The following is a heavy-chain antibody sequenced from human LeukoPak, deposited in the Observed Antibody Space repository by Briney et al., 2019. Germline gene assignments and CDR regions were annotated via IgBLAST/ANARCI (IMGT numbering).Heavy chain of an antibody. J-gene: IGHJ4*02. CDR1: GGSFSGYY. CDR2: INHSGST. D-gene: IGHD6-6*01. CDR3: ARHRAYSSSSPFDY. V-gene: IGHV4-34*01. Sequence: SETLSLTCAVYGGSFSGYYWSWIRQPPGKGLEWIGEINHSGSTNYNPSLKSRVTISVDTSKNQFSLKLSSVTAADTAVYYCARHRAYSSSSPFDYWGQGTLVTVSS.